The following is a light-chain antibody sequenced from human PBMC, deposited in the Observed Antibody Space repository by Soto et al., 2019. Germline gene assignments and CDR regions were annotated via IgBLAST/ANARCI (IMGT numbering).Light chain of an antibody. CDR2: KAS. Sequence: DIQMTQSPSTLSASVGDRVTITCRASQSISSWLAWYQQKPGKAPKLLIYKASSLESGVPSRFSGSGSGTEFTLTISSLQPDDFATYYCQQTYNTPWTFGQGTKVDI. J-gene: IGKJ1*01. V-gene: IGKV1-5*03. CDR3: QQTYNTPWT. CDR1: QSISSW.